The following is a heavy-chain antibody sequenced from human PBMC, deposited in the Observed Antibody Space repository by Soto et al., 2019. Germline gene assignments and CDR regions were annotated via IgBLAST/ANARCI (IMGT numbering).Heavy chain of an antibody. Sequence: PGGSLRLSCAASGFTFSSYGMHWVGQAPGKGLEWVAVIWYDGSNKYYADSVKGRFTISRDNSKNTLYLQMNSLRAEDTAVYYCARDLEHSSINDAFDIWGQGTMVTVSS. D-gene: IGHD6-6*01. V-gene: IGHV3-33*01. CDR3: ARDLEHSSINDAFDI. J-gene: IGHJ3*02. CDR2: IWYDGSNK. CDR1: GFTFSSYG.